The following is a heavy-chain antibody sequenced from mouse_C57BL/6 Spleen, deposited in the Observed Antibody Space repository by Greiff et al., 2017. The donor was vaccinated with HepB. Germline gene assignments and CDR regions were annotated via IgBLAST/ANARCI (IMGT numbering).Heavy chain of an antibody. V-gene: IGHV1-26*01. J-gene: IGHJ3*01. D-gene: IGHD2-14*01. CDR1: GYTFTDYY. Sequence: VQLQQSGPELVKPGASVKISCKASGYTFTDYYMNWVKQSHGKSLEWIGDINPNNGGTSYNQKFKGKATLTVDKSSSTAYMELRSLTSEDSAVYYCARNWYEGFAYWGQGTLVTVSA. CDR2: INPNNGGT. CDR3: ARNWYEGFAY.